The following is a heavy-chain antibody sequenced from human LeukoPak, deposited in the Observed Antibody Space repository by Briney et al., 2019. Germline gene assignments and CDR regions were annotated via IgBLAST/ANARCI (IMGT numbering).Heavy chain of an antibody. CDR3: ARGRYSYGFGYFDY. Sequence: SVKVSCKASGGTFSSYAISWVRQAPGQGLEWMGGIIPIFGTANYAQKFQGRVTITADESTGTAYMELSSLRSEDTAVYYCARGRYSYGFGYFDYWGQGTLVTVSS. CDR1: GGTFSSYA. D-gene: IGHD5-18*01. CDR2: IIPIFGTA. J-gene: IGHJ4*02. V-gene: IGHV1-69*13.